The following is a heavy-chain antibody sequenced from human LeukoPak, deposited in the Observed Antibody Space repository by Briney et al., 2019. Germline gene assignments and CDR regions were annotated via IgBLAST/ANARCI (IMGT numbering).Heavy chain of an antibody. CDR3: ARYSSGWYYFDY. V-gene: IGHV4-39*01. CDR1: GGSISSYY. Sequence: SETLSLTCTVSGGSISSYYWGWIRQPPGKGLEWIGSIYYSGSTYYNPSLKSRVTISVDTSKNQFSLKLSSVTAADTAVYYCARYSSGWYYFDYWGQGTLVTVSS. D-gene: IGHD6-19*01. J-gene: IGHJ4*02. CDR2: IYYSGST.